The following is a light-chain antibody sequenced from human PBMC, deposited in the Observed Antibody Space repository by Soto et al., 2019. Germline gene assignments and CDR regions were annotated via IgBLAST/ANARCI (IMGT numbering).Light chain of an antibody. CDR1: SSNIGNNY. Sequence: QSVLTQPPSVSAAPGQKVTISRSGSSSNIGNNYVSWYQQLPGTAPKLLIYDNNKRPSGIPDRFSGSKSGTSATLDITGLQTGDEADYYCGTWDSSLSAWVFGGGTKLTVL. CDR2: DNN. V-gene: IGLV1-51*01. J-gene: IGLJ3*02. CDR3: GTWDSSLSAWV.